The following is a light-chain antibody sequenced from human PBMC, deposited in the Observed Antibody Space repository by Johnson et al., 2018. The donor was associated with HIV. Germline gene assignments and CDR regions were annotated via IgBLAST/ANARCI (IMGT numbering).Light chain of an antibody. Sequence: QSVLTQPPSVSAAPGQKVTISCSGSSSNIGNNYVSWYQQLPGTAPKLLIYDNNKRPSGIPDRFSGSKSGTSATLGITGLQTGDEADYYCATWDRSLSAGPYVFGTGTKFTVL. CDR3: ATWDRSLSAGPYV. V-gene: IGLV1-51*01. J-gene: IGLJ1*01. CDR1: SSNIGNNY. CDR2: DNN.